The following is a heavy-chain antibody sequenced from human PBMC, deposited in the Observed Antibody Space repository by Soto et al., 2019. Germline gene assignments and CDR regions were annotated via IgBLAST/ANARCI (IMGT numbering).Heavy chain of an antibody. CDR1: GGTFSTYA. CDR3: ARDSPYDAFDI. J-gene: IGHJ3*02. Sequence: QVQLVQSGTEVKKPGSSVKVSCKASGGTFSTYAVHWVRQAPGQGPEWMGGISHMFGTANYAQKVQGRVTITTDKSTSKAYMELSSLRSEDTAVYYCARDSPYDAFDIWGQGTMVTVSS. CDR2: ISHMFGTA. V-gene: IGHV1-69*06.